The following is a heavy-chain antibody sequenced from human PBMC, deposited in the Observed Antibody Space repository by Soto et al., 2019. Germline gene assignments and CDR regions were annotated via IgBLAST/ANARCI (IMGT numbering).Heavy chain of an antibody. D-gene: IGHD2-15*01. J-gene: IGHJ4*02. CDR2: INSDGSST. Sequence: EVQLVESGGGLVQPGGSLRLSCAASGFTFSSYWMHWVRQATGKVLVWVSRINSDGSSTGYADSVMGRFTISRDNAKNTLYLQMNSLRAEDTAVYYCARDLGYCCGGSCYVADYWGQGTLVTVSS. V-gene: IGHV3-74*01. CDR1: GFTFSSYW. CDR3: ARDLGYCCGGSCYVADY.